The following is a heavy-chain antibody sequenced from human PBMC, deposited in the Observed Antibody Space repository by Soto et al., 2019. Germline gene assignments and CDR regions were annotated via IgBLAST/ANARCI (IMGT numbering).Heavy chain of an antibody. CDR2: INAGNGNT. J-gene: IGHJ5*02. Sequence: ASVKVSCKASGYTFISYAIHWVRQAPGQRLEWMGWINAGNGNTKYSQKFQGRVTITRDTSASTAYMELSSLRSEDTAVYYCARDRGITFGGVIDCFDPWGQG. V-gene: IGHV1-3*01. CDR3: ARDRGITFGGVIDCFDP. D-gene: IGHD3-16*01. CDR1: GYTFISYA.